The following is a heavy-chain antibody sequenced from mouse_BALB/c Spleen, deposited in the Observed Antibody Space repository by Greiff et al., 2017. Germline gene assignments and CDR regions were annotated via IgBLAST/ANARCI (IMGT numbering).Heavy chain of an antibody. V-gene: IGHV5-17*02. CDR2: ISSGSSTI. J-gene: IGHJ2*01. CDR1: GFTFSSFG. D-gene: IGHD2-3*01. Sequence: EVKLMESGGGLVKPGGSLKLSCAASGFTFSSFGMHWVRQAPEKGLEWVAYISSGSSTIYYAGTVKGRFTISRDNPKNTLFLQMTSLRSEDTAMYYCARGYDLDYWGQGTTLTVSS. CDR3: ARGYDLDY.